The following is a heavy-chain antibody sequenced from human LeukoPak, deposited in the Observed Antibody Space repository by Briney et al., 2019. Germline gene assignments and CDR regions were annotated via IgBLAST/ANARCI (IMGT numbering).Heavy chain of an antibody. J-gene: IGHJ2*01. D-gene: IGHD6-25*01. CDR3: ARAASPSYWYFDL. CDR2: IYYSGST. Sequence: SETLSLTCSVSGGSIRRYYWSWIRQPPGKGLERIGDIYYSGSTNYNPSLKSRVTIAVDTSKNQFSLKLSSVTAADTAVYYCARAASPSYWYFDLWGRGTLVTVSS. V-gene: IGHV4-59*12. CDR1: GGSIRRYY.